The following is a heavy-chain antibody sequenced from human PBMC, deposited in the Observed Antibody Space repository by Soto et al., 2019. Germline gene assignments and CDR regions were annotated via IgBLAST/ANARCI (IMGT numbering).Heavy chain of an antibody. J-gene: IGHJ5*02. CDR3: ARGDIVVVPAAMEDWFDP. D-gene: IGHD2-2*01. CDR1: GYTFTGYY. CDR2: INPNSGGT. Sequence: ASVKVSCKASGYTFTGYYMHWVRQAPGQGLEWMGWINPNSGGTNYAQKFQGWVTMTRDTSISTAYMELSRLRSDDTAVYYCARGDIVVVPAAMEDWFDPWGQGTLVTVSS. V-gene: IGHV1-2*04.